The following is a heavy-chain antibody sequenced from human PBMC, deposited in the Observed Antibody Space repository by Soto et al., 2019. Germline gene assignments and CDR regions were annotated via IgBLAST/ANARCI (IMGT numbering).Heavy chain of an antibody. CDR1: GFTLNNYR. Sequence: EVQLLQSGGGPVRSGGSLRLSCVASGFTLNNYRMTWVRQGPGKGLEWVATMNEDGSEIYYVGSVKGRFAISRDNDENSLHLQMSFVSAEDTGVYFCVRDVGFDYANWGQGTLVTVSS. CDR3: VRDVGFDYAN. CDR2: MNEDGSEI. J-gene: IGHJ4*02. D-gene: IGHD2-2*01. V-gene: IGHV3-7*01.